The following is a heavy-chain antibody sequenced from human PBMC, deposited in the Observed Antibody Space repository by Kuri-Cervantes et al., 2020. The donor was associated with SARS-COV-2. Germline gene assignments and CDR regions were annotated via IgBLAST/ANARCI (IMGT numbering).Heavy chain of an antibody. CDR3: AREWAYIAAAALETDY. CDR2: IYHSGST. V-gene: IGHV4-38-2*02. Sequence: SETLSLTCTVSGYSISSGYHWGWIRQPPGKGLEWIGSIYHSGSTYYNPSLKSRVTISVDTSKNQFSLKLSSVTAADTAVYYCAREWAYIAAAALETDYWGQGTLVTVSS. D-gene: IGHD6-13*01. CDR1: GYSISSGYH. J-gene: IGHJ4*02.